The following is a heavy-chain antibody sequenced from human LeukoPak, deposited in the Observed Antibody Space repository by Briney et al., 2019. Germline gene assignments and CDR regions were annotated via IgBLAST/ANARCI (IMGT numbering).Heavy chain of an antibody. CDR1: GSTLSEVS. Sequence: ASVKVTCKVSGSTLSEVSINWLRQAPGKGLEWMGGFDPEDGEFFYPQKFQDRVTFTEDTSTDTASMELTSLTSDDTAIYYCATALLVSSWNPFDHWGQGTLVTVAS. J-gene: IGHJ4*02. CDR3: ATALLVSSWNPFDH. D-gene: IGHD6-13*01. CDR2: FDPEDGEF. V-gene: IGHV1-24*01.